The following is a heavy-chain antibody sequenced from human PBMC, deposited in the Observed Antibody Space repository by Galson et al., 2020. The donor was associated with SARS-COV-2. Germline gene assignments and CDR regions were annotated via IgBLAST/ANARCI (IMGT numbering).Heavy chain of an antibody. V-gene: IGHV1-24*01. D-gene: IGHD2-15*01. J-gene: IGHJ5*02. CDR2: FDPEDGET. Sequence: ASVKVSCKVSGYTLPELSMHWVRQAPGKGLEWMGGFDPEDGETIYAQKFQGRVTMTEDTSTDTAYMELSSLRSEDTAVYYCATTPPVVVAATRTNWFDPWGQGTLVTVSS. CDR3: ATTPPVVVAATRTNWFDP. CDR1: GYTLPELS.